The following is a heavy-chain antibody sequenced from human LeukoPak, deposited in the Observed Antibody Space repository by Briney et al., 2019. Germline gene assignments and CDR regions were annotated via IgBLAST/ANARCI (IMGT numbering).Heavy chain of an antibody. Sequence: SETLSLTCTVSGGSISSSSYYWGWICQPPGKGLEWIGSIYYSGSTYYNPSLKSRVTISVDTSKNQFSLKLSSVTAADTAVYYCARNWKRYYFDYWGQGTLVTVSS. CDR3: ARNWKRYYFDY. V-gene: IGHV4-39*01. CDR2: IYYSGST. D-gene: IGHD1-1*01. J-gene: IGHJ4*02. CDR1: GGSISSSSYY.